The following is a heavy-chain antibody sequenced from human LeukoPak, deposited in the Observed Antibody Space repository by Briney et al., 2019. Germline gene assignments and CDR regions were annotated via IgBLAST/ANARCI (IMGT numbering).Heavy chain of an antibody. CDR3: ARQGSSSWYGFFDY. CDR1: GGSISGSSYY. V-gene: IGHV4-39*01. CDR2: VYYSGST. J-gene: IGHJ4*02. Sequence: SETLSLICTVSGGSISGSSYYWGWIRQPPGKGLEWIGNVYYSGSTYYNPSLKSRVTISVDTSKNQFSLKLSSVTAADTAVYYCARQGSSSWYGFFDYWGQGALVTVSS. D-gene: IGHD6-13*01.